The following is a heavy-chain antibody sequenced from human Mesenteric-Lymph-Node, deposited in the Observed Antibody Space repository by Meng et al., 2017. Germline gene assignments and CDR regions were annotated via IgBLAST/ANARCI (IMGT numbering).Heavy chain of an antibody. Sequence: QVQRKQWGAEVVKPSETLSLTCAVDGGSLSGYYWSWIRQPPGKGLEWMGEVYHNGVTKYSPSLRSRVVISIDTSKNQFSLNLRSVSAADTAMYYCARGGATPMIIKYWGPGTLVTVSS. J-gene: IGHJ4*02. CDR2: VYHNGVT. V-gene: IGHV4-34*02. CDR3: ARGGATPMIIKY. CDR1: GGSLSGYY. D-gene: IGHD3-10*01.